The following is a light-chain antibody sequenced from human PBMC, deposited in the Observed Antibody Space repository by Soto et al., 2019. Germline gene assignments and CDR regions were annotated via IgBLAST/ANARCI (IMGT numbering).Light chain of an antibody. J-gene: IGLJ3*02. CDR3: TSYTSSNTLV. V-gene: IGLV2-14*01. CDR2: EVN. CDR1: SRDVGGYNY. Sequence: QSALTQPASVSGSPGQSITISCTGTSRDVGGYNYVSWYQHHPGKAPKLVIYEVNNRLSGISDRFSGSKSGNTASLTISGLQAEDEADYYCTSYTSSNTLVFGGGTKLTVL.